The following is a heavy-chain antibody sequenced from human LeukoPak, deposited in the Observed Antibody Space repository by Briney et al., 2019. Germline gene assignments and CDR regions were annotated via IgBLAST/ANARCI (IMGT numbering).Heavy chain of an antibody. Sequence: GGSLRLSCAASGFTVINNYMTWVRQAPGKGLEWVSVIYSGGTTHYADSVEGRFTISRDNSKNTLYLQMGRLKTEDTALYYCARGRGGPPFDYWGQGILVTVSS. CDR2: IYSGGTT. D-gene: IGHD3-10*01. CDR1: GFTVINNY. V-gene: IGHV3-53*05. CDR3: ARGRGGPPFDY. J-gene: IGHJ4*02.